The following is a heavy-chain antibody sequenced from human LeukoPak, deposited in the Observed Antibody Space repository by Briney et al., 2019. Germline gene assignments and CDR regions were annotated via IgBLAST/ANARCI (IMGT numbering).Heavy chain of an antibody. J-gene: IGHJ4*02. V-gene: IGHV3-30*18. D-gene: IGHD4-17*01. CDR3: AKDAHDYGDHGYFDY. CDR2: ISYDGSNK. Sequence: PGRSLRLSCAASGFTFSSYGVHWVRQAPGKGLEWVTVISYDGSNKYYADSVKGRFTISRDNSKNTLYLQMNSLRAEDTAVYYCAKDAHDYGDHGYFDYWGQGTLVTVSS. CDR1: GFTFSSYG.